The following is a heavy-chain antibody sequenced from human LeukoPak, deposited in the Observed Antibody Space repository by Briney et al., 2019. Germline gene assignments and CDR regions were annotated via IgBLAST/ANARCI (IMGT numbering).Heavy chain of an antibody. CDR2: IDYSGST. V-gene: IGHV4-59*01. Sequence: SETLSLTCTASGGSISNYYRRWIRQPPGKGLEWIGYIDYSGSTNYNPSLESRVTISVDTSKNQFSLKLSSVTAEDPSVYYCARCRCGELLTFDLWGQGTLVTVSS. J-gene: IGHJ5*02. CDR3: ARCRCGELLTFDL. D-gene: IGHD1-26*01. CDR1: GGSISNYY.